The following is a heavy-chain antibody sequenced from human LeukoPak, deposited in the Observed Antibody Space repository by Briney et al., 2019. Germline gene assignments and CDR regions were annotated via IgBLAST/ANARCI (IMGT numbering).Heavy chain of an antibody. CDR2: ISGGGAGT. Sequence: PGGSLSLFCAASGFTFSSFAMGWVRQAPRKGLDWVSSISGGGAGTYYADSVQGRFTISRENSKNTLYLQMNSLRAEDTAVYYCARDYGGSSPFDYWGQGTLVTVSS. J-gene: IGHJ4*02. D-gene: IGHD4-23*01. CDR1: GFTFSSFA. V-gene: IGHV3-23*01. CDR3: ARDYGGSSPFDY.